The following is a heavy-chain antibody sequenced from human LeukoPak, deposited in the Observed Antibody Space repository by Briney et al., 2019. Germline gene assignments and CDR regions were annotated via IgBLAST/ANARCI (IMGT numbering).Heavy chain of an antibody. D-gene: IGHD6-13*01. CDR2: IYHSGST. Sequence: SQTLSLTCAVSGGSISSGGYSWSWIRQPPGKGLEWIGYIYHSGSTYYNPSLKSRVTISVDRSKNQFSLKLSSVTAADTAVYYCARAVSAAEVEVGYYFDYWGQGTLVTVSS. CDR1: GGSISSGGYS. J-gene: IGHJ4*02. CDR3: ARAVSAAEVEVGYYFDY. V-gene: IGHV4-30-2*01.